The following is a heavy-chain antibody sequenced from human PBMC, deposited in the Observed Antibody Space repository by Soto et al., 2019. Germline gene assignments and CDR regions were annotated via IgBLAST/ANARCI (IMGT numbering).Heavy chain of an antibody. Sequence: SQTLSLTCAISGDSVSSNSAAWNWIRQSPSRGLEWLGRTYYRSKWYNDYAVSVKSRITINPDTSKNQFSLQLNSVTPEDTAVYYCAREFGITGTKSEPYYFDYWGQGTLVTVSS. CDR2: TYYRSKWYN. D-gene: IGHD1-20*01. CDR3: AREFGITGTKSEPYYFDY. V-gene: IGHV6-1*01. J-gene: IGHJ4*02. CDR1: GDSVSSNSAA.